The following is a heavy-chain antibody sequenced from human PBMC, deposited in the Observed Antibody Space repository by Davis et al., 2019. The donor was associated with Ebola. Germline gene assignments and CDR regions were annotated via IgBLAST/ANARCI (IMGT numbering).Heavy chain of an antibody. CDR2: MNPNSGNT. CDR3: ARAAYYYDSSGYYHSAFDI. J-gene: IGHJ3*02. Sequence: AASVKVSCKASGYTFTSYDINWVRQATGQGLEWMGWMNPNSGNTGYAQKFQGRVTMTRNTSISTAYMELSSLRSEDTAVYYCARAAYYYDSSGYYHSAFDIWGQGTMVTVSS. V-gene: IGHV1-8*01. D-gene: IGHD3-22*01. CDR1: GYTFTSYD.